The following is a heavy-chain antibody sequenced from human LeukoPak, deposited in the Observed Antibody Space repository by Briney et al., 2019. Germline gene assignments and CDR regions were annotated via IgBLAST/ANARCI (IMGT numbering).Heavy chain of an antibody. CDR1: GGSISSHY. J-gene: IGHJ5*02. Sequence: SETLSLTCTVSGGSISSHYWSWIRQPPGKGLECIGYIYYSGSTNYNPSLKSRVAISVDTSKNQFSLKLNTVTAADTAVYYCARGRDWFDPWGQGTLVTVSS. CDR3: ARGRDWFDP. V-gene: IGHV4-59*11. CDR2: IYYSGST.